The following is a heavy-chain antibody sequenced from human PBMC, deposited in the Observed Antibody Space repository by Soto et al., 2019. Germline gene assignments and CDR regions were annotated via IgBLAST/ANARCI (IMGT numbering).Heavy chain of an antibody. CDR1: GFMFSSYG. CDR2: VTYDGRNA. CDR3: AKGKGFTRSGVVYFAY. J-gene: IGHJ4*02. D-gene: IGHD3-3*01. V-gene: IGHV3-30*18. Sequence: QVQLVESGGGVVQPGRSRRLSCAASGFMFSSYGMFWVRQAPGTGLEWVAVVTYDGRNAYYGEFVKGRFTLSRDNSNNMLYLQMNSMRAEDTAVYYCAKGKGFTRSGVVYFAYWGRGTPLTVSS.